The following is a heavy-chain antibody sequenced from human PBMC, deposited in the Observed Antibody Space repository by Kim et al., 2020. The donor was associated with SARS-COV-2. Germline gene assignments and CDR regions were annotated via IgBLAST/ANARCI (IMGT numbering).Heavy chain of an antibody. Sequence: SASLSLTCTVSGGTINSHYWSWIRQSPGKGLEWIGYIKYSGSTNYNPSLESRVTISGDTSKNNLSLELRSVTAADTAVYFCARHLYRPDTNYFYYGVDVWGQGTTVTVSS. CDR2: IKYSGST. J-gene: IGHJ6*02. CDR3: ARHLYRPDTNYFYYGVDV. D-gene: IGHD2-2*02. CDR1: GGTINSHY. V-gene: IGHV4-59*08.